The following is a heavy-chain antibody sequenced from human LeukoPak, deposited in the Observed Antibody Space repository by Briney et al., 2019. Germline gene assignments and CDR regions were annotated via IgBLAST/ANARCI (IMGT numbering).Heavy chain of an antibody. J-gene: IGHJ5*02. V-gene: IGHV4-31*03. CDR2: IDYSGKT. CDR3: ATGYGSGWFDA. D-gene: IGHD3-9*01. CDR1: GVSISGRGY. Sequence: SETLSFTCSVSGVSISGRGYWGWIRQHPGKGLEWIGYIDYSGKTYYKPSLQSRVIISADTAQNQFTLKVSSVTAADTAVYYCATGYGSGWFDAWGQGAVVTVSS.